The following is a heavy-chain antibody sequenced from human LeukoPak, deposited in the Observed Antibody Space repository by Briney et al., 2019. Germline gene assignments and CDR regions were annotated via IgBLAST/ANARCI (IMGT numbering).Heavy chain of an antibody. Sequence: PGGSLRLSCAASGFTFSSYAMSWVRQAPGKGLEWVSAISGSGGSTYYADSVKGRFTISRDNSKSTLYLQMNSLRAEDTAVYYCAKDLRGATTEYFQHWGQGTLVTVSS. CDR1: GFTFSSYA. D-gene: IGHD1-26*01. V-gene: IGHV3-23*01. J-gene: IGHJ1*01. CDR3: AKDLRGATTEYFQH. CDR2: ISGSGGST.